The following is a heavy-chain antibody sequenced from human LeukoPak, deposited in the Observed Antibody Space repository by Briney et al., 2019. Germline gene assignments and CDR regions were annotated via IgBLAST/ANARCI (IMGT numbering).Heavy chain of an antibody. Sequence: GGSLRLSCAASGFTFSSYSMNWVRQAPGKGLEWVSSISSSSSYIYYADSVKGRFTISRDNAKNSLYLQMNSLRAEDTAVYYCAKDGRRYYYGSGSYYLTYFDYWGQGTLVTVSS. D-gene: IGHD3-10*01. CDR2: ISSSSSYI. V-gene: IGHV3-21*04. CDR3: AKDGRRYYYGSGSYYLTYFDY. CDR1: GFTFSSYS. J-gene: IGHJ4*02.